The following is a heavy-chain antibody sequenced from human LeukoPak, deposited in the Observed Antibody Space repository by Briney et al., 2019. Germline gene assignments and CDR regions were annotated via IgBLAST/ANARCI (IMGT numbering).Heavy chain of an antibody. CDR2: FDPEDGET. J-gene: IGHJ5*02. D-gene: IGHD1-26*01. CDR3: ATSTPYKGGSSGGWFDP. V-gene: IGHV1-24*01. CDR1: GYTLTELS. Sequence: ASVKVSCKVSGYTLTELSRHWVRQAPGKGLEWMGGFDPEDGETIYAQKFQGRVTMTEDTSTDTAYMELSSLRSEDTAVYYCATSTPYKGGSSGGWFDPWGQGTLVTVSS.